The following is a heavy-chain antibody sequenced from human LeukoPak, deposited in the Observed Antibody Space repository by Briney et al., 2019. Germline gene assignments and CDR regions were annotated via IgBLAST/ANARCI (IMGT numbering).Heavy chain of an antibody. CDR2: MNPNSGNT. Sequence: ASVKVSCKASGYTFTSYDINWVRRATGQGLEWMGWMNPNSGNTGYAQKFQGRVTMTRNTSISTAYMELSSLRSEDTAVYYCARAGDFWSGYYNWFDPWGQGTLVTVSS. CDR3: ARAGDFWSGYYNWFDP. J-gene: IGHJ5*02. V-gene: IGHV1-8*01. D-gene: IGHD3-3*01. CDR1: GYTFTSYD.